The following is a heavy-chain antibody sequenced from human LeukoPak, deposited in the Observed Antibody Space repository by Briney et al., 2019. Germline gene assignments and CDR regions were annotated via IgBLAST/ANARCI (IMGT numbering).Heavy chain of an antibody. CDR3: VTNSYTSIWYNWFAP. J-gene: IGHJ5*02. D-gene: IGHD6-13*01. CDR2: ISNNGAST. CDR1: VFPFRNYS. V-gene: IGHV3-64D*06. Sequence: GGSLRLSCSASVFPFRNYSRHGVRQAPGKGLEYVSAISNNGASTYYADSVKGRFTISRDSSKNTLYLEMSSLRAEDTAVYYCVTNSYTSIWYNWFAPWGQGTLVTVSS.